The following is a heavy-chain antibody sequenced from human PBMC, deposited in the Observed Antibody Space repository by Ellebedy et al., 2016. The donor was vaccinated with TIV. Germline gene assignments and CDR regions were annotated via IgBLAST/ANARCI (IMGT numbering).Heavy chain of an antibody. J-gene: IGHJ4*02. Sequence: PGGSLRLSCAGSGFTVSDYFMSWVRQAPGKGLGWVSGIVGRGVSRYAESVKGRFTISRDNSKSTLDLQRSSLRAEDTAVYYCAKDRTPGDGYWVFDFWGQGTLVTVST. D-gene: IGHD5-18*01. V-gene: IGHV3-23*01. CDR1: GFTVSDYF. CDR3: AKDRTPGDGYWVFDF. CDR2: IVGRGVSR.